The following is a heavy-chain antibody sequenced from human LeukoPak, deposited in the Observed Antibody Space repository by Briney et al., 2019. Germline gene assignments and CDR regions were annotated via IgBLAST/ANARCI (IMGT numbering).Heavy chain of an antibody. CDR3: ASRERGYSYGYFRDYYYGMDV. V-gene: IGHV4-59*08. J-gene: IGHJ6*02. CDR2: IYYSGST. CDR1: GGSISSYY. Sequence: PSETLSLTCTVSGGSISSYYWSWIRQPPGKGLEWIGYIYYSGSTNYNPSLKSRVTISLDTSKNQFSLKLSSVTAADTAVYYCASRERGYSYGYFRDYYYGMDVWGQGTTVTVSS. D-gene: IGHD5-18*01.